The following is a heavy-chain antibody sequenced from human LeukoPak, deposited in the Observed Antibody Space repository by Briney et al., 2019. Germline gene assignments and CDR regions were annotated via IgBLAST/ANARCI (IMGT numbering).Heavy chain of an antibody. Sequence: SETLSLTCTVSGYSINSAFYWGWIRVPPGKGLEWIGSVFHRGTTYYNPSLKSRVTISVDTSKNQFSLKLTSVTAADTAVYYCARGKEVITMLRGLKPGYYFDYWGQGTLVTVSS. CDR2: VFHRGTT. J-gene: IGHJ4*02. D-gene: IGHD3-10*01. V-gene: IGHV4-38-2*02. CDR1: GYSINSAFY. CDR3: ARGKEVITMLRGLKPGYYFDY.